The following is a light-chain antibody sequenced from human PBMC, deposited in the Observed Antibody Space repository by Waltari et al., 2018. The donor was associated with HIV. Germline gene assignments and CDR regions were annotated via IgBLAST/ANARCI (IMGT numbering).Light chain of an antibody. CDR1: SSNIGAGYD. J-gene: IGLJ3*02. CDR2: ANT. V-gene: IGLV1-40*01. CDR3: QSYDTGLSASV. Sequence: SVSGAPGQRVTFSCTGSSSNIGAGYDVHWYQQLPGAAPKLLIYANTNRPSGVPDRFSGSKSGTSTSLVITGLQAEDEADYYCQSYDTGLSASVFGGGTKLTVL.